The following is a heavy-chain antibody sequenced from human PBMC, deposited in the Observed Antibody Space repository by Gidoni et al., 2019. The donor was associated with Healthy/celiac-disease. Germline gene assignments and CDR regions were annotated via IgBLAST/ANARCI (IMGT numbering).Heavy chain of an antibody. D-gene: IGHD3-22*01. CDR2: IAYDGSNK. J-gene: IGHJ6*02. CDR3: AKEGIVVVMGFLEKGYGMDV. CDR1: GFTLSSYG. Sequence: QVQLVESGGGVVQPGRSLRLSCAASGFTLSSYGMHWVRQAPGKGLEGVAVIAYDGSNKYYADSVKGRFTISRDNSKNTLYLQMNSLRAEDTAVYYCAKEGIVVVMGFLEKGYGMDVWGQGTTVTVSS. V-gene: IGHV3-30*18.